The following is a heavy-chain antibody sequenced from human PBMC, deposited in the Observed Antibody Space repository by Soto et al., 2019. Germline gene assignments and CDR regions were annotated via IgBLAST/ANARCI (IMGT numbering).Heavy chain of an antibody. CDR1: GFSFSTYG. CDR3: VKFRGRAYHYYYMDV. CDR2: GGSGGST. V-gene: IGHV3-23*01. J-gene: IGHJ6*03. Sequence: DVQLLESGGGLAQWGGSLRLCCAAFGFSFSTYGMTWVRQAPGKGLEWVSYGGSGGSTYYADSVKDRFTISRDNSKNTLYLQMNSLRAEDTAVYYCVKFRGRAYHYYYMDVWGNGTTVTVSS. D-gene: IGHD3-16*01.